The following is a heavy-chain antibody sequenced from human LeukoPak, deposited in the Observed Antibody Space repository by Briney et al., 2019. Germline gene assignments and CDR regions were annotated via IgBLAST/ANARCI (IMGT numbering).Heavy chain of an antibody. D-gene: IGHD3-10*01. CDR1: GGSISSSSYY. V-gene: IGHV4-39*07. CDR3: ARAAMVRGVPHYYYYYMDV. J-gene: IGHJ6*03. Sequence: SETLSLTCTVSGGSISSSSYYWGWIRQPPGKGLEWIGSIYYSGSTYYNPSLKSRVTISVDTSKNQFSLKLSSVTAADTAVYYCARAAMVRGVPHYYYYYMDVWGKGTTVTVSS. CDR2: IYYSGST.